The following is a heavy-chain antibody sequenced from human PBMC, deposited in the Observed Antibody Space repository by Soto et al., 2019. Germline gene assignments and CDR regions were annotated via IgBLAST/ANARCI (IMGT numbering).Heavy chain of an antibody. CDR1: GGSISSGGYA. J-gene: IGHJ5*02. CDR2: IYHSGYT. D-gene: IGHD1-7*01. CDR3: ARDSLTGNYFDP. Sequence: QIRLQESGSGLVKPSQTLSLTCAVSGGSISSGGYAWNWIRQPPGKVLEWIGYIYHSGYTSYNPSLKNRVTISVDKSKNQFSLTLSFVTAADTAVYYCARDSLTGNYFDPWGQGTLVTVSS. V-gene: IGHV4-30-2*01.